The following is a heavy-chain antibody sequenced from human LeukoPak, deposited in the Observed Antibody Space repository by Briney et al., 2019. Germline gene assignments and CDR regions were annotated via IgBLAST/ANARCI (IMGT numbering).Heavy chain of an antibody. D-gene: IGHD3-10*01. CDR2: ISWNSGSI. CDR1: GFTFDDYA. J-gene: IGHJ6*02. V-gene: IGHV3-9*01. CDR3: AKDMDGSAFYGMDV. Sequence: SLRLSSAASGFTFDDYAMHWVRQAPGKGLEWVSGISWNSGSIGYADSVKGRFTISRDNVKDSLYLQLNSLRAEDTALYYCAKDMDGSAFYGMDVWGQGTTVTVSS.